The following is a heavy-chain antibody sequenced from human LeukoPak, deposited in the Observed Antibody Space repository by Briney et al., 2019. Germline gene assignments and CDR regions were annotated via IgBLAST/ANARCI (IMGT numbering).Heavy chain of an antibody. D-gene: IGHD3-9*01. Sequence: PSETLSLTCAVYGGSFSGYYWSWIRQPPGKGLEWIGEINHSGSTNYNPSLESRVTISVDTSKNQFSLKLSSVTAADTAVYYCARVGRLRYFDWLLHRYYYGMDVWGQGTTVTVSS. CDR1: GGSFSGYY. CDR3: ARVGRLRYFDWLLHRYYYGMDV. J-gene: IGHJ6*02. CDR2: INHSGST. V-gene: IGHV4-34*01.